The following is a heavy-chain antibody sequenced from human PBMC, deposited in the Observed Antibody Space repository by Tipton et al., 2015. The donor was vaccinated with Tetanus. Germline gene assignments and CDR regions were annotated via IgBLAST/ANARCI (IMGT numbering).Heavy chain of an antibody. D-gene: IGHD6-19*01. CDR1: GGSINSTTYY. J-gene: IGHJ5*02. CDR2: VHPRGST. CDR3: AILPKHWLAPRGAP. V-gene: IGHV4-39*02. Sequence: TLSLTCTVSGGSINSTTYYWGWIRQAPGKGLEWIGEVHPRGSTNYNPSLKSRVTISLDTSKTHFYLNLTSVAAADTAVYYCAILPKHWLAPRGAPWGQGILVTVSS.